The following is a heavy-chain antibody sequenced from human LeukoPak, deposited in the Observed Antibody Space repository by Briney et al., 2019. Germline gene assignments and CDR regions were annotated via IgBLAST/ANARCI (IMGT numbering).Heavy chain of an antibody. CDR2: ISRDGNNK. V-gene: IGHV3-30-3*01. D-gene: IGHD4-11*01. Sequence: RAGGSPRLSCAASGFTFSSYSIHWVRQAPGKGLEWVAVISRDGNNKYYADSVKGRFIISRDNSQNTLYLQMNSLRADDTAVYYCARDIWRSDYTNPDYWGQGTLVTVSS. CDR3: ARDIWRSDYTNPDY. J-gene: IGHJ4*02. CDR1: GFTFSSYS.